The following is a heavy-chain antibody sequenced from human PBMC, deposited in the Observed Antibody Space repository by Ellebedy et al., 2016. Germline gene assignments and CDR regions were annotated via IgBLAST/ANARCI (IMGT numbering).Heavy chain of an antibody. CDR2: ISGYNSNT. J-gene: IGHJ2*01. Sequence: ASVKVSCKASGYNFTSYGISWVRQAPGQGLEWMGWISGYNSNTHYAQKFQGRVTMSTDTSTSTAYMELRSLRSDDTAVYYCARDYQGWYFDLWGRGTLVTVSS. CDR3: ARDYQGWYFDL. D-gene: IGHD2-2*01. CDR1: GYNFTSYG. V-gene: IGHV1-18*01.